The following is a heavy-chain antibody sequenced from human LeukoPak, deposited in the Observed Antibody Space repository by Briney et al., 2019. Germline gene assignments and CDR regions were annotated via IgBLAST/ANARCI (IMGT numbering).Heavy chain of an antibody. Sequence: SETLSLTCTVSGGSISSGGYYWSWIRQHPGKGLEWIGYIYYSGSTYYNPSLKSRVTISVDRPKNHFSLKLSSVTAADTAVYYCARGHGSYGRIDYWGQGTLVTVSS. CDR2: IYYSGST. D-gene: IGHD1-26*01. V-gene: IGHV4-31*03. CDR3: ARGHGSYGRIDY. CDR1: GGSISSGGYY. J-gene: IGHJ4*02.